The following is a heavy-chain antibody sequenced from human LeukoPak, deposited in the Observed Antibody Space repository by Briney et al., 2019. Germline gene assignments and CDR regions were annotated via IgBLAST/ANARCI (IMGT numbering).Heavy chain of an antibody. V-gene: IGHV3-30*03. CDR1: GFTFSSYW. CDR2: VSADGRTQ. J-gene: IGHJ4*02. D-gene: IGHD5-24*01. CDR3: VREFGHNRWYFDY. Sequence: GGSLRLSCAASGFTFSSYWMSWVRQAPGKGLEWVTVVSADGRTQLYSDSVKGRFTVSRDNSLNTLHLQMNSLKTEDTAVYYCVREFGHNRWYFDYWGQGALVTVSS.